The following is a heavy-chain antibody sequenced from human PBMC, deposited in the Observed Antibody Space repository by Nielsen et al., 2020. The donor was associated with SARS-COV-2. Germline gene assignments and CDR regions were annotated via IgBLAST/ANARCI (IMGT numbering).Heavy chain of an antibody. CDR1: GFTFSSHW. J-gene: IGHJ3*02. V-gene: IGHV3-74*01. CDR2: INRDGSST. Sequence: GESLKISCAASGFTFSSHWMHWVRQAPGKGLLWVSRINRDGSSTSYADSVKGRFTISRDNSKNTLYLQMNSLRAEDTAVYYCARDRWPQGYDAFDIWGQGTMVTVSS. D-gene: IGHD4-23*01. CDR3: ARDRWPQGYDAFDI.